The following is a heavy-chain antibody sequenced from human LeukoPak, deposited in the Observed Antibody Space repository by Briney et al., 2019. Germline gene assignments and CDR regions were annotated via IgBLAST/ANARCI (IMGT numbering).Heavy chain of an antibody. Sequence: SETLSLTCTVSGGSISSYYWSWIRQPPGKGLEWIGYIYYSGSTNYNPSLKSRVTISVDTSKNQFSLKLSSVTAADTAVYYCARDGYSNPYDYNYYYMDVWGKGSTVTVSS. CDR3: ARDGYSNPYDYNYYYMDV. CDR2: IYYSGST. J-gene: IGHJ6*03. V-gene: IGHV4-59*12. CDR1: GGSISSYY. D-gene: IGHD4-11*01.